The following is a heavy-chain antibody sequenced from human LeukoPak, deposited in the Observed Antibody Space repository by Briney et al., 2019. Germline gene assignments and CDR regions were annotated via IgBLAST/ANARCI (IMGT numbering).Heavy chain of an antibody. D-gene: IGHD1-26*01. CDR1: GFTFSTSW. J-gene: IGHJ4*02. CDR3: ARDAGWGYYDL. CDR2: IDKHGSGK. V-gene: IGHV3-7*01. Sequence: GGSLRLSCVVSGFTFSTSWMTWVRQAPGKGLEWVANIDKHGSGKYYVDSVKGRFAISRDYASNSVFLQMDSLRAEDTSVYYCARDAGWGYYDLWGQGTPVPVSS.